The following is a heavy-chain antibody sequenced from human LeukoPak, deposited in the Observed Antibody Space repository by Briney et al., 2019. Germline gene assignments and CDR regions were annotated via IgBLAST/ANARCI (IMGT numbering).Heavy chain of an antibody. Sequence: GGSLRLSCAASGFTFSDYAMSWVRQAPGKGLEWVSPISDSGGSTYYADSVKGRFTIPRDNSKNTLYLQVNSLRAEDTAIHYCAKVPYSDYGSGRPPFMDVWGQGTTVAVSS. D-gene: IGHD3-10*01. V-gene: IGHV3-23*01. J-gene: IGHJ6*02. CDR3: AKVPYSDYGSGRPPFMDV. CDR2: ISDSGGST. CDR1: GFTFSDYA.